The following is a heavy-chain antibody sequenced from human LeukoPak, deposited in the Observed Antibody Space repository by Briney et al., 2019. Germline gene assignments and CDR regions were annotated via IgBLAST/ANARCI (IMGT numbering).Heavy chain of an antibody. V-gene: IGHV3-30-3*01. CDR1: GFTFSGYA. CDR2: ISYDGSNK. D-gene: IGHD4-17*01. Sequence: GGSLRLSCAASGFTFSGYAMHWVRQAPGKGLEWVAVISYDGSNKYYADSVKGRFTISRDNYKNTLYLQMNSLRAEDTAVYYCARGTTVTTLFDYWGQGTLVTVSS. CDR3: ARGTTVTTLFDY. J-gene: IGHJ4*02.